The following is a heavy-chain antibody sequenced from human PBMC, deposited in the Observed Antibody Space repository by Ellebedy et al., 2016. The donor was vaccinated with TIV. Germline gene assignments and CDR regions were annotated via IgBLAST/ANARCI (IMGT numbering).Heavy chain of an antibody. J-gene: IGHJ4*02. Sequence: GESLKISXAASGFTFSRYAMSWVRQTPGKGLEWVSAISGSGDSTYYADSVKGRFIISKDSSKNTLYLQMDTLRAEDTAIYYCAATPYYDIVTGYYPDYWGQGTVVTVSS. CDR1: GFTFSRYA. V-gene: IGHV3-23*01. CDR2: ISGSGDST. D-gene: IGHD3-9*01. CDR3: AATPYYDIVTGYYPDY.